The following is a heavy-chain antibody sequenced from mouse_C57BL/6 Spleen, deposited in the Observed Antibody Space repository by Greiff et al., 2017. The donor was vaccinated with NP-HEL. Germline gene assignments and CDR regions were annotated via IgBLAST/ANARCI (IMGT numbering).Heavy chain of an antibody. CDR2: IYPGDGDT. J-gene: IGHJ4*01. Sequence: VQRVESGAELVKPGASVKISCKASGYAFSSYWMNWVKQRPGKGLEWIGQIYPGDGDTNYNGKFKGKATLTADKSSSTAYMQLSSLTSEDSAVYFCARGNSGYGDAMDYWGQGTSVTVSS. V-gene: IGHV1-80*01. CDR3: ARGNSGYGDAMDY. D-gene: IGHD2-2*01. CDR1: GYAFSSYW.